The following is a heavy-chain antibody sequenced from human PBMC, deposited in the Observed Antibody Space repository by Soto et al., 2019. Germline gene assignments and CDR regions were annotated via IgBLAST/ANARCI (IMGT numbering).Heavy chain of an antibody. V-gene: IGHV1-69*06. CDR2: IIPIFGTA. J-gene: IGHJ4*02. D-gene: IGHD6-19*01. Sequence: ASVKVSCKAPADTFTSYYIHWVRQAPGHGLEWMGGIIPIFGTANYAQKFQGRVTITADKSTSTAYMELSSLRSEDTAVYYCASDKFSSGWYEPFAYWGQGTLVTVS. CDR3: ASDKFSSGWYEPFAY. CDR1: ADTFTSYY.